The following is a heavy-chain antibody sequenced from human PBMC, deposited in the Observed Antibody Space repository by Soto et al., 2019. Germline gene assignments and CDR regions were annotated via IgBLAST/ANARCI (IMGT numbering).Heavy chain of an antibody. CDR1: GFTVSSNY. V-gene: IGHV3-66*01. Sequence: EVQLVESGRGLVQPGGSLRLSCAASGFTVSSNYMSWVRQAPGKGLEWVSVIYSGGSTYYADSVKGRFTISRDNSKNTLYLQMNSLRAEDTAVYYCARDWYDILTGYYYSYYMDVWGKGTTVTVSS. J-gene: IGHJ6*03. D-gene: IGHD3-9*01. CDR2: IYSGGST. CDR3: ARDWYDILTGYYYSYYMDV.